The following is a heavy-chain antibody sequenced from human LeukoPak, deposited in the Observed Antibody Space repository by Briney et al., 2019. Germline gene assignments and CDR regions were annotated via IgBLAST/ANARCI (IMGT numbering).Heavy chain of an antibody. CDR3: AKGWQWLEDY. Sequence: EGSLRLSCAASGFTFSSYGMHWVRQAPGKGLEWVAVISYDGSNKYYADSVKGRFTISRDNSKNTLYLQMNSLRAEDTAVYYCAKGWQWLEDYWGQGTLVTVSS. V-gene: IGHV3-30*18. D-gene: IGHD6-19*01. J-gene: IGHJ4*02. CDR1: GFTFSSYG. CDR2: ISYDGSNK.